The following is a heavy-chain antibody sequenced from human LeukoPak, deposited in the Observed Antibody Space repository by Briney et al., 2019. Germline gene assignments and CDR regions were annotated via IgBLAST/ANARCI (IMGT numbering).Heavy chain of an antibody. V-gene: IGHV4-39*01. D-gene: IGHD3-16*01. CDR2: IYYTGST. Sequence: SETLSLTCTASGGSISSSSYYWGWIRQPPGKGLEWIGSIYYTGSTYYNPSLKSRVTTSVDTSKNQFSLKLSSVTAADTAIYYCARLGVTFDSWGQGTLVTVSS. CDR3: ARLGVTFDS. CDR1: GGSISSSSYY. J-gene: IGHJ4*02.